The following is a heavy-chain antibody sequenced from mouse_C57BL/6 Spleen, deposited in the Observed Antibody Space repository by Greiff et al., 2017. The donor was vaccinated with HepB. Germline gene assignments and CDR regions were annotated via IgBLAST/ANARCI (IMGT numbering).Heavy chain of an antibody. CDR1: GYSITSGYY. D-gene: IGHD2-3*01. J-gene: IGHJ3*01. Sequence: DVQLQESGPGLVKPSQSLSLTCSVTGYSITSGYYWNWIRQFPGNKLEWMGYISYDGSNNYNPSLKNRISITRDTSKNQFFLKLNSVTTEDTATYYCAREDYDGYPWFAYWGQGTLVTVSA. V-gene: IGHV3-6*01. CDR3: AREDYDGYPWFAY. CDR2: ISYDGSN.